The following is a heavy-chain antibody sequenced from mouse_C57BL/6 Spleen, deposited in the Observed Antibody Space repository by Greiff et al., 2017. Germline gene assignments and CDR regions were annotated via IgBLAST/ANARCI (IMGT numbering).Heavy chain of an antibody. J-gene: IGHJ4*01. V-gene: IGHV5-17*01. CDR2: ISSGSSTI. Sequence: EVHLVESGGGLVKPGGSLKLSCAASGFTFSDYGMHWVRQAPEKGLEWVAYISSGSSTIYYADTVKGRFTISRDNAKNTLFLQMTSLRSEDTAMYYCARGVLLYYAMDYWGQGTSVTVSS. CDR3: ARGVLLYYAMDY. D-gene: IGHD1-1*01. CDR1: GFTFSDYG.